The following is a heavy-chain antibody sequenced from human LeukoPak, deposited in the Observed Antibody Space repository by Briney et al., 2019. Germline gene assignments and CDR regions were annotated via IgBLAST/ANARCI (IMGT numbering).Heavy chain of an antibody. CDR2: ISSSSSYI. D-gene: IGHD6-19*01. J-gene: IGHJ4*02. CDR1: GFTFSSYS. V-gene: IGHV3-21*01. Sequence: GGSLRLSCAASGFTFSSYSMNWVRQAPGKGLEWFSSISSSSSYIYYADSVKGRFTISRDNAKNSLYLQMNSLRAEDTAVYYCAREREAVAVDYWGQGTLVTVSS. CDR3: AREREAVAVDY.